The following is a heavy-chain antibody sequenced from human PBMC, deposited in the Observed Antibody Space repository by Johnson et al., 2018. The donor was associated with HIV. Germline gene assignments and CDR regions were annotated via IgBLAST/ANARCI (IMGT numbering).Heavy chain of an antibody. J-gene: IGHJ3*02. Sequence: QVQLVESGGGVVQPGRSLRLSCAASGFTFTHYAMDWVRQAPGKGLEWVAVISSDGSSKNYADSVKGRFTISRDNSKNTLYLQMNSLRAEDTAVYYCVKDRGGSHQSGHDAFDIWGQGTMVTVSS. CDR2: ISSDGSSK. CDR3: VKDRGGSHQSGHDAFDI. D-gene: IGHD1-26*01. CDR1: GFTFTHYA. V-gene: IGHV3-30*18.